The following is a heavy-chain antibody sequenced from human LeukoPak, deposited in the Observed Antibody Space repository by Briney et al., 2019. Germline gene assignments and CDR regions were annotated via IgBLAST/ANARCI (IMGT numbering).Heavy chain of an antibody. CDR2: INSDGSST. V-gene: IGHV3-74*01. CDR3: ARDGSSFGNYEIVPGGRDRYFDY. Sequence: PGGSLRLSCAASGFTFSSYWMHWVRQAPGKGLVWVSRINSDGSSTSYADSVKGRFTISRDNAKNSLYLQMNSLRAEDTAVYYCARDGSSFGNYEIVPGGRDRYFDYWGQGTLVTVSS. CDR1: GFTFSSYW. J-gene: IGHJ4*02. D-gene: IGHD2-2*01.